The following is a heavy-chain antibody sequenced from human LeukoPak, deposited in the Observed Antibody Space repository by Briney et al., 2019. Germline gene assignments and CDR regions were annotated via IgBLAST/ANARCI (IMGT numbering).Heavy chain of an antibody. V-gene: IGHV1-18*01. CDR1: GYTFTSYS. CDR2: ISAHNGNT. D-gene: IGHD2-15*01. CDR3: ARASYCSGGSCYSDY. J-gene: IGHJ4*02. Sequence: ASVKVSCKASGYTFTSYSISWVRQAPGQGLEWMGWISAHNGNTIYAQKVKDRVTMTTDTSTSTAYMELRSLKSDDTAVYYCARASYCSGGSCYSDYWGQGTLVTVSS.